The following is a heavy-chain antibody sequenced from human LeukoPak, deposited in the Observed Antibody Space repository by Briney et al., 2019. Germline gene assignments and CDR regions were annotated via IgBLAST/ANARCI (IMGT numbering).Heavy chain of an antibody. V-gene: IGHV3-23*01. CDR2: ISSSGANT. J-gene: IGHJ4*02. D-gene: IGHD3-22*01. CDR3: AKDSKITMIVVVIQPLDY. CDR1: GFTFPSYA. Sequence: GGSLRLYCAAAGFTFPSYAMAWVRQAPGKGLEGVSSISSSGANTYYAGSVRGRFTISRDSSKNTLYLQMNSLRADDTAVYYCAKDSKITMIVVVIQPLDYWGQGTLVTVSS.